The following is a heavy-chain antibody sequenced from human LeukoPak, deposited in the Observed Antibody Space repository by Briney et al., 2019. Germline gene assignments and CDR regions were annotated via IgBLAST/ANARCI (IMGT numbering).Heavy chain of an antibody. CDR3: AKDDSSGYYYLRYFDY. CDR1: GFTFSSYA. V-gene: IGHV3-23*01. J-gene: IGHJ4*02. CDR2: ISGSGGST. D-gene: IGHD3-22*01. Sequence: GGSLRLSCAASGFTFSSYAMTWVRQAPGKGLEWVSGISGSGGSTYYADSVKGRVTISRDNSKNTLYLRMNSLRAEDTAVYYCAKDDSSGYYYLRYFDYWGQGTLVTVSS.